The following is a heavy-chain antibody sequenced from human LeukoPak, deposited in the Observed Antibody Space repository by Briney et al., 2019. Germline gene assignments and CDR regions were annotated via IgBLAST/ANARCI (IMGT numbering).Heavy chain of an antibody. D-gene: IGHD3-22*01. J-gene: IGHJ4*02. Sequence: ASVKVSCKASGYTFSSYGISWVRQAPAQGLEWMGWISAYNGNTNYAQKFQGRVTMTTTTSTSTAYMELTSLGSDDTAVYYWAYDSSGYYPPILDYWGQGTLVTVSS. V-gene: IGHV1-18*01. CDR1: GYTFSSYG. CDR3: AYDSSGYYPPILDY. CDR2: ISAYNGNT.